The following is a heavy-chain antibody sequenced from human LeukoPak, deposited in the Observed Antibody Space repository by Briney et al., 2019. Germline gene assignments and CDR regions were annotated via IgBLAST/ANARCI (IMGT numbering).Heavy chain of an antibody. Sequence: PSETLSLTCTVSGGFISSYYWNWIRQSPGKGLEWIGYVAYSGRTDYNPSLKSRVTISIDTSKSQFSLKLTSVTAADTAVYYCARPGLDSSDDWHFDLWGRGTLVTVSS. J-gene: IGHJ2*01. D-gene: IGHD6-13*01. CDR3: ARPGLDSSDDWHFDL. V-gene: IGHV4-59*08. CDR2: VAYSGRT. CDR1: GGFISSYY.